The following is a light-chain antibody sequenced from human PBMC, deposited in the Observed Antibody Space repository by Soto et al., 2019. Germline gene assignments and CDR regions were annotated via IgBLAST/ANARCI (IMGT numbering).Light chain of an antibody. CDR1: SGHSNYA. CDR3: QTWATGSYV. Sequence: QSVLTQSPSASASPGASVKLTCTLSSGHSNYAIAWHQQQSEKGPRYLMKVNSDGSHSKGDGIPDRFSGSSSGAERYLSISSLQSEDEADYYCQTWATGSYVFGTGTKLTVL. J-gene: IGLJ1*01. CDR2: VNSDGSH. V-gene: IGLV4-69*01.